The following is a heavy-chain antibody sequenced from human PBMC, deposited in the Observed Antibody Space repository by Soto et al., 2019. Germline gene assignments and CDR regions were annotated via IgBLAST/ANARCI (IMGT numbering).Heavy chain of an antibody. D-gene: IGHD5-18*01. CDR1: GAITITSY. V-gene: IGHV4-59*01. CDR3: AREELSGYSYAFDY. J-gene: IGHJ4*02. Sequence: PSEALSLTFNVAGAITITSYWTWIRQPPGKGLEWIGYIYYSGSTLYNPSLESRVTISIVTSKSQFSLKLTSVTAADTAVYYCAREELSGYSYAFDYWGQGTQVTVS. CDR2: IYYSGST.